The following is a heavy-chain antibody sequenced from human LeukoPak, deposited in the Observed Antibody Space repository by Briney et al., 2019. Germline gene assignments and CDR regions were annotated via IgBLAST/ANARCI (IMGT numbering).Heavy chain of an antibody. CDR1: GGSVSSSRYY. J-gene: IGHJ4*02. CDR2: IHYSGST. Sequence: SETLSLTCTVSGGSVSSSRYYWGWIRQPPGKGLEWIGSIHYSGSTNYNPSLKSRVTISVDTSKNQFSLKVSSVTAADTAVYYCARGHGYSGHALAYWGQGTLVTVSS. CDR3: ARGHGYSGHALAY. D-gene: IGHD5-12*01. V-gene: IGHV4-39*07.